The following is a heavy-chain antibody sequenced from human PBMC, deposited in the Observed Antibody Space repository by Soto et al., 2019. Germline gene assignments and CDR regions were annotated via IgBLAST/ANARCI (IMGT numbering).Heavy chain of an antibody. V-gene: IGHV3-53*01. CDR3: GRDQKNLVPAAGTEREDYYYYYGMDV. D-gene: IGHD2-2*01. J-gene: IGHJ6*02. CDR2: IYSGGST. CDR1: GFTVSSNY. Sequence: PGGSLRLSCAASGFTVSSNYMSWVRQAPGKGLEWVSVIYSGGSTYYADSVKGRFTISRDNSKNTLYLQMNSLRAEDTAVYYCGRDQKNLVPAAGTEREDYYYYYGMDVWGQGTTVTVS.